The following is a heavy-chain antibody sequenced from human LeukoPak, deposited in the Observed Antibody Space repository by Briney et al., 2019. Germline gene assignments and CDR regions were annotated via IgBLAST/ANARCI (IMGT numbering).Heavy chain of an antibody. CDR3: ATEDPATDYYDSSAVSPPVY. D-gene: IGHD3-22*01. Sequence: PGGSLRLSCAASGFTFSSYAMSWVRQAPGKGLEWVAVISYDGSNKYYADSWKGRFTISRANSKDTLYLQMNSLRAEDTAVYYCATEDPATDYYDSSAVSPPVYWGQGTLVTVSS. V-gene: IGHV3-30*03. CDR1: GFTFSSYA. J-gene: IGHJ4*02. CDR2: ISYDGSNK.